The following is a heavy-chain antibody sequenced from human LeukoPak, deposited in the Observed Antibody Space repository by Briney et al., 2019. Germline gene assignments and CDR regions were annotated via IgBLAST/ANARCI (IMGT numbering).Heavy chain of an antibody. V-gene: IGHV3-11*04. D-gene: IGHD5-18*01. CDR1: GFTFSDYY. CDR2: ISSSGDYT. Sequence: KSGGSLRLSCAASGFTFSDYYMSWIRQAPGQGLEWVSYISSSGDYTYYADSVKGRFTISRDNAKNSLYLQMNSLRAEDTAVYYCARDGRYSYGYWFDSWGQGTLVTVSS. CDR3: ARDGRYSYGYWFDS. J-gene: IGHJ5*01.